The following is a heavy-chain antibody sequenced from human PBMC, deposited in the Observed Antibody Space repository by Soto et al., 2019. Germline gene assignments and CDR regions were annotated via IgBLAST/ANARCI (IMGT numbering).Heavy chain of an antibody. CDR3: ARGDVDWNYFLYYYGMDV. D-gene: IGHD1-7*01. CDR2: IIPILGIA. Sequence: QVQLVQSGAEVKKPGSSVKVSCKASGGTFSSYTISWVRQAPGQGLEWMGRIIPILGIANYAKKFQGRVTISADKSTSTGYMELRRLRSEDTAVYYCARGDVDWNYFLYYYGMDVWGQGTTVTVSS. J-gene: IGHJ6*02. CDR1: GGTFSSYT. V-gene: IGHV1-69*02.